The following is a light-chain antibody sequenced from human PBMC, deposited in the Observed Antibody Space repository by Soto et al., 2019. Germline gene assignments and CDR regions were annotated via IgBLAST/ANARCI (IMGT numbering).Light chain of an antibody. CDR3: HQRSSWPRGT. CDR1: QSVSSY. CDR2: DAS. Sequence: EVVLTQSPATLSLSPGERATLSCRASQSVSSYLAWYQQKPGQGPRLLIYDASNRATGVSARFSGSGSGTDFTLTISSLEPEDFAVYYCHQRSSWPRGTFGQGTKVAIK. V-gene: IGKV3-11*01. J-gene: IGKJ1*01.